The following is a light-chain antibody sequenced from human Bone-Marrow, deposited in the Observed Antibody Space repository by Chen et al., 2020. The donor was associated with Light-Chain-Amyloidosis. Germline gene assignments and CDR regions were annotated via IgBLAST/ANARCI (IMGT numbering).Light chain of an antibody. V-gene: IGLV2-14*03. CDR2: AVT. CDR3: TSYASGNTLI. Sequence: SALTQPASVPRSPVQSLSIPCPGTSSDVGDYNYFSWYQHHPGTAPKLLIYAVTRRPSGVSNRFSGSKSDNTASLTISGLQAEDEAHYYCTSYASGNTLIFGGGTKLTVL. CDR1: SSDVGDYNY. J-gene: IGLJ2*01.